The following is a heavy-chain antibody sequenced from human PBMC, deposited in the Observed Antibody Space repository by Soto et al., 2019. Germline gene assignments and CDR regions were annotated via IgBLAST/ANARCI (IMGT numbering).Heavy chain of an antibody. CDR1: GFTFSSYV. V-gene: IGHV3-30*18. Sequence: QGQLVQSGGGVVQPGRSLRLSCAASGFTFSSYVTHWVRQAPGKGLEWVAVRSHDGNNKYYADSVKGRFTISRDNSKNTLYLQMNSLTTEDTAVYYCAKGGPDCASTTCYLLVAFDIWGQGTMVTVSS. J-gene: IGHJ3*02. CDR3: AKGGPDCASTTCYLLVAFDI. D-gene: IGHD2-2*01. CDR2: RSHDGNNK.